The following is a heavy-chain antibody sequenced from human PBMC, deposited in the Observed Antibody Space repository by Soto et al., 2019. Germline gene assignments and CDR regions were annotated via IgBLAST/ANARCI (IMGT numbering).Heavy chain of an antibody. V-gene: IGHV4-30-4*01. D-gene: IGHD1-26*01. Sequence: SETLSLTCSVSGGSISSGDFYWSWIRQPPGKGLEWIGYIYYSGSTYYNPSLRSRVAISLDTSNNQFSLKLSSVTAADTAVYYCARVGAIVGANSGDYWGQGTLVTVSS. CDR2: IYYSGST. J-gene: IGHJ4*02. CDR3: ARVGAIVGANSGDY. CDR1: GGSISSGDFY.